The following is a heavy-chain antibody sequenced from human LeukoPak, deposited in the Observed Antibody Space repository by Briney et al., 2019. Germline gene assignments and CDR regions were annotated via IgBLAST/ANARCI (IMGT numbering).Heavy chain of an antibody. D-gene: IGHD6-19*01. Sequence: PGGSLRLSCAASGFSFSTYSMNWVRQAPGKGPEWVSSISSSSGDIYYGDSVKGRFTISRDNAKNSLYLYMNSLRAEDTAIYYCAREIPVAGKRSWFDPWGQGTLVTVSS. CDR2: ISSSSGDI. CDR1: GFSFSTYS. CDR3: AREIPVAGKRSWFDP. V-gene: IGHV3-21*01. J-gene: IGHJ5*02.